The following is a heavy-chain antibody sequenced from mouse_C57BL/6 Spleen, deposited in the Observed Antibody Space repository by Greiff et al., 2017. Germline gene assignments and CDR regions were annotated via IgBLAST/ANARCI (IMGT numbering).Heavy chain of an antibody. CDR1: GYTFTSYT. CDR3: ARRWDYDDFDY. V-gene: IGHV1-4*01. D-gene: IGHD2-4*01. Sequence: VQLQQSGAELARPGASVKMSCKASGYTFTSYTMHWVKQRPGQGLEWIGYINPSSGYTKYNQKFKDKATLTADKSSSTAYMQLSSLTSEDSAVDYCARRWDYDDFDYWGQGTTLTVSS. CDR2: INPSSGYT. J-gene: IGHJ2*01.